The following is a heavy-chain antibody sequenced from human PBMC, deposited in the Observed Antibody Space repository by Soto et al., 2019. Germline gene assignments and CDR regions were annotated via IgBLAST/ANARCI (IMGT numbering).Heavy chain of an antibody. CDR1: GFTVSGNY. CDR3: AGGPHQSSSGWYFVH. V-gene: IGHV3-66*01. Sequence: EVQLVESGGGLVQPGGSLRLSCAASGFTVSGNYMNWVRQAPGKGLEWVSVIYSAGNTFYADSVKGRFTISRDNSRDTLYLQMNSLRAEDTAVYYCAGGPHQSSSGWYFVHWGQGTQVTVSS. CDR2: IYSAGNT. D-gene: IGHD6-19*01. J-gene: IGHJ4*02.